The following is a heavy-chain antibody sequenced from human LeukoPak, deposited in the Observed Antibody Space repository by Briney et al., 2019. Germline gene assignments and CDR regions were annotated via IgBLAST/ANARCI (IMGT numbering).Heavy chain of an antibody. J-gene: IGHJ4*02. CDR2: INSDGSST. CDR1: GFTFSSYW. D-gene: IGHD1-1*01. CDR3: ARDSGTTDFDY. Sequence: PGGSLRLSCAASGFTFSSYWMHWVRQAPGKGLVWVSRINSDGSSTSYADSVKGRFTISRDNAKNTLYLQMNNLRAEDTAVYYCARDSGTTDFDYWGQGTLVTVSS. V-gene: IGHV3-74*01.